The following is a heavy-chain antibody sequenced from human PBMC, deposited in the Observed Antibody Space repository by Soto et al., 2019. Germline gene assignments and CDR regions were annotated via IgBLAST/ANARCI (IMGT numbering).Heavy chain of an antibody. D-gene: IGHD2-2*02. V-gene: IGHV4-30-2*01. CDR3: ARGKAIDNWFDP. Sequence: SETLSLTCAVSGGSISSGGYSWSWIRQPPGKGLEWIGYIYHSGSTYYNPSLKSRVTISVDRSKNQFSLKLSSVTAADTAVYYCARGKAIDNWFDPWGQGTLVTVSS. CDR2: IYHSGST. CDR1: GGSISSGGYS. J-gene: IGHJ5*02.